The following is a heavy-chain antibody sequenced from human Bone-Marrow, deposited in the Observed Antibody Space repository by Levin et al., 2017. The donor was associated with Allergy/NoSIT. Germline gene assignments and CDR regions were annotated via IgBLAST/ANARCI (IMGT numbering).Heavy chain of an antibody. Sequence: GESLKISCAASGFTFSGFWMHWVRQAPGKGLVWVSHINSDGSNTNYADSVRGRFTFSRDNAKNMLYLQMTSLRAEDTAVYYCVRGACSSTSCLDKWGQGTLVTVSS. CDR1: GFTFSGFW. CDR2: INSDGSNT. CDR3: VRGACSSTSCLDK. V-gene: IGHV3-74*01. J-gene: IGHJ4*02. D-gene: IGHD2-2*01.